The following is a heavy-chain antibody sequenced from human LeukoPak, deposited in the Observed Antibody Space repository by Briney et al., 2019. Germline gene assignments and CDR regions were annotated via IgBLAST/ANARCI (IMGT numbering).Heavy chain of an antibody. CDR1: GYTLTELS. J-gene: IGHJ4*02. D-gene: IGHD3-10*01. CDR2: FDPEDGET. Sequence: ASVKVSCKVSGYTLTELSMHWVRQAPGKGLEWMGGFDPEDGETIYAQKFQGRVTMTEDTSTDTAYMELSSLRSEDTAVYYCATAPGFGEFYYFDYWGQGTLVTVSS. CDR3: ATAPGFGEFYYFDY. V-gene: IGHV1-24*01.